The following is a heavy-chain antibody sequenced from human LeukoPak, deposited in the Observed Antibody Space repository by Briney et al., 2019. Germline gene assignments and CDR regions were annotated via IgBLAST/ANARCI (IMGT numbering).Heavy chain of an antibody. V-gene: IGHV4-4*07. CDR1: GGSISSYY. D-gene: IGHD3-22*01. CDR3: ARERGSGYYYSYYYYMDV. CDR2: IYISGST. J-gene: IGHJ6*03. Sequence: SETLSLTCTVSGGSISSYYWSWIRQPAGKGLEWIGRIYISGSTNYNPSLKSRVTMSVDTSKNQFSLKLSSVTAADTAVYYCARERGSGYYYSYYYYMDVWGKGTTVTVSS.